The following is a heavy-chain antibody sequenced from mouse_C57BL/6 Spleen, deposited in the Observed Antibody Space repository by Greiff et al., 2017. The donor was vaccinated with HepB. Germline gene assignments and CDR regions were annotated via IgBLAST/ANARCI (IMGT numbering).Heavy chain of an antibody. CDR2: IRNKANGYTT. D-gene: IGHD2-4*01. CDR3: ARSLYDYDANYYAMDY. V-gene: IGHV7-3*01. CDR1: GFTFTDYY. Sequence: EVKLVESGGGLVQPGGSLSLSCAASGFTFTDYYMSWVRQPPGKALEWLGFIRNKANGYTTEYSASVKGRFTISRDNSQSILYLQMNALRAEDSATYYCARSLYDYDANYYAMDYWGQGTSVTVSS. J-gene: IGHJ4*01.